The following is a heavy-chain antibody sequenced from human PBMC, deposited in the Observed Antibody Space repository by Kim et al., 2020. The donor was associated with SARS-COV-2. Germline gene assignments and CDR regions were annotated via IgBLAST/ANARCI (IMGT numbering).Heavy chain of an antibody. J-gene: IGHJ5*02. Sequence: SETLSLTCTVSGGSISSYYWSWIRQPPGKGLEWIGYIYYSGSTNYNPSLKSRVTISVDTSKNQFSLKLSSVTAADTAVYYCARAVVRGVTPNHWGQGTLV. CDR2: IYYSGST. D-gene: IGHD3-10*01. CDR3: ARAVVRGVTPNH. CDR1: GGSISSYY. V-gene: IGHV4-59*01.